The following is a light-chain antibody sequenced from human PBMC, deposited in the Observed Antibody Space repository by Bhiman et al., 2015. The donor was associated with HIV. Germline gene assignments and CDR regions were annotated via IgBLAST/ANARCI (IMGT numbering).Light chain of an antibody. J-gene: IGLJ2*01. CDR2: DVS. V-gene: IGLV2-14*01. Sequence: QSALTQPRSVSGSPGQSVTISCTGTSNDVGGYNYVSWYQQYPGKAPKLMIYDVSKRPSGVSNRFSGSKSGNTASLTISGLQAEDEADYYCSSYTSSSTPVVFGGGTKLTVL. CDR1: SNDVGGYNY. CDR3: SSYTSSSTPVV.